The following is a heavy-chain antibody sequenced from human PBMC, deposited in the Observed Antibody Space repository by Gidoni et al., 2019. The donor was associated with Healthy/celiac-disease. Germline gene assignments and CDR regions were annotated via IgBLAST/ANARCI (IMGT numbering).Heavy chain of an antibody. V-gene: IGHV3-33*01. D-gene: IGHD3-16*01. CDR1: GFPFSSYG. CDR2: IWYDGSNK. J-gene: IGHJ6*02. Sequence: QVQLVESGGCVVQPGRSLRLSCSASGFPFSSYGMHWVRQAPGKGLEWVAVIWYDGSNKYYADSVKGRFTISRDNSKNTLYLQMNSLRAEDTAVYYCARDRGYVGGYGMDVWGQGTTVTVSS. CDR3: ARDRGYVGGYGMDV.